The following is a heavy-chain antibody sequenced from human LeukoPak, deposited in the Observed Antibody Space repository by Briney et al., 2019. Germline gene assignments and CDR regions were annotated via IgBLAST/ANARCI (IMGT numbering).Heavy chain of an antibody. J-gene: IGHJ4*02. Sequence: SETLSLTCTVSGGSISSSSYYWDWIRQPPGKGLEWIGSIYYSGSTYYNPSLKSRVTISVDTSKNQFSLKPSSVTAADTAVYYCASETGTDTGFDYWGQGTLVTVSS. V-gene: IGHV4-39*07. CDR2: IYYSGST. D-gene: IGHD1-1*01. CDR3: ASETGTDTGFDY. CDR1: GGSISSSSYY.